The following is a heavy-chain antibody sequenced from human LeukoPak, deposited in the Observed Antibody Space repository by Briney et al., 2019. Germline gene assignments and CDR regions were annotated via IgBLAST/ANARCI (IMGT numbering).Heavy chain of an antibody. CDR1: GYTLTSYG. CDR3: ARVYPYYYDSSGYGHFDY. CDR2: ISAYNGNT. D-gene: IGHD3-22*01. J-gene: IGHJ4*02. V-gene: IGHV1-18*01. Sequence: ASVKVSCKASGYTLTSYGISWVRQAPGQGLEWMGWISAYNGNTNYAQKLQGRVTMTTDTSTSTAYMELRSLRSDDTAVYYCARVYPYYYDSSGYGHFDYWGQGTLVTVSS.